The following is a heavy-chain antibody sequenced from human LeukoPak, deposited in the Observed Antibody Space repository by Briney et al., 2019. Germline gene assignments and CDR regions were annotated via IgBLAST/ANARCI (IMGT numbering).Heavy chain of an antibody. CDR3: ARDLGL. CDR1: GGSISSGSYY. Sequence: SQTLSLTCTVSGGSISSGSYYWSWIRQPAGKGLEWIGRIYTSGSTNYNPSLKSRVTISVDTSKNQFSLKLSSVTAADTAVYYCARDLGLWGQGTLVTVSS. CDR2: IYTSGST. J-gene: IGHJ4*02. V-gene: IGHV4-61*02.